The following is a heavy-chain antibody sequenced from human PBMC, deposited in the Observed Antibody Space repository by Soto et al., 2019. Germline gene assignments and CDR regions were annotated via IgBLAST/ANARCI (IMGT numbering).Heavy chain of an antibody. J-gene: IGHJ6*02. V-gene: IGHV3-33*01. CDR1: GFTFSSYG. D-gene: IGHD3-3*01. CDR2: IWYDGSNK. CDR3: ARDFWSGYSPLGYYYGMDV. Sequence: LRLSCAASGFTFSSYGMHWVRQAPGKGLEWVAVIWYDGSNKYYADSVKGRFTISRDNSKNTLYLQMNSLRAEDTAVYYCARDFWSGYSPLGYYYGMDVWGQGTTVTVSS.